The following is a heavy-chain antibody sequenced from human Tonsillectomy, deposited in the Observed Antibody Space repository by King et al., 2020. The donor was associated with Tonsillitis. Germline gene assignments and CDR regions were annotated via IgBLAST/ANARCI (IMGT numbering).Heavy chain of an antibody. D-gene: IGHD3-10*01. Sequence: VQLVESGGGLVQPGGSLRLSCAASGFTFNSSAMNWVRHAPGKGLEWVSAINNRGINTYYAESVKDRFTISRDNSKDTLFLQMNSLRAEDTAVYYCAKPPYYYASGSYWRVFDYWGQGTLVTVSS. CDR3: AKPPYYYASGSYWRVFDY. CDR1: GFTFNSSA. J-gene: IGHJ4*02. CDR2: INNRGINT. V-gene: IGHV3-23*04.